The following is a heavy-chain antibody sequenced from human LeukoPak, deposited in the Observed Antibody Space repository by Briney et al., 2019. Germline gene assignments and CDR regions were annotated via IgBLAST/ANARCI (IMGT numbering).Heavy chain of an antibody. V-gene: IGHV3-48*04. J-gene: IGHJ3*02. CDR1: GFTFSTYS. CDR3: ARGRDAFDI. CDR2: ISSSSSTI. Sequence: GGSLRLSCAASGFTFSTYSMNWVRQAPGKGLEWVSYISSSSSTIYYADSVQGRFTISRDNAKRSLYLQMNSLRAEDTAVYYCARGRDAFDIWGQGTMVTVS.